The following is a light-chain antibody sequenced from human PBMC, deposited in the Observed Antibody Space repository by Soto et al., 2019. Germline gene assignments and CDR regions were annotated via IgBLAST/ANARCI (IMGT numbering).Light chain of an antibody. Sequence: QSVLTQPPSASGTPGQRVTISCSGSSSNIGSNTVTWYQQLPGTAPKLLIYSNNQRPSGVPDRFSGSKSGTSASLAISGLQSEDEADYYCAAWDDSLNGYWVFGGGTKL. CDR1: SSNIGSNT. CDR3: AAWDDSLNGYWV. CDR2: SNN. V-gene: IGLV1-44*01. J-gene: IGLJ3*02.